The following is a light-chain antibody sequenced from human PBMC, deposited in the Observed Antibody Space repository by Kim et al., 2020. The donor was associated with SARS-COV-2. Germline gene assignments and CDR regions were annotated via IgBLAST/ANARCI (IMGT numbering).Light chain of an antibody. J-gene: IGKJ4*01. CDR2: DAF. V-gene: IGKV3-11*01. CDR1: RSVGTY. CDR3: QQRSDWPLT. Sequence: LSPGERATLSCRARRSVGTYLAWYQQEPGQAPRLLIYDAFNRATGIPARFSGSGSGTDFTLTISSLEPEDFAVYYCQQRSDWPLTFGGGTKVYIK.